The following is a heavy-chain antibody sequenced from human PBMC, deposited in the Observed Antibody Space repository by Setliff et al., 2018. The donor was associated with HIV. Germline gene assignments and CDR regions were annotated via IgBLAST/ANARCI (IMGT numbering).Heavy chain of an antibody. CDR1: GFSVTDTY. J-gene: IGHJ4*02. CDR2: MYKGGKT. D-gene: IGHD5-18*01. Sequence: GGSLRLSCEASGFSVTDTYMGWVRQAPGKGLEWVTLMYKGGKTYYADFVKGRFTIARDDSKNTVSLKMTNLGTGDTAMYYCAKGGYGGAYYVAGYWGQGTLVTVSS. CDR3: AKGGYGGAYYVAGY. V-gene: IGHV3-66*02.